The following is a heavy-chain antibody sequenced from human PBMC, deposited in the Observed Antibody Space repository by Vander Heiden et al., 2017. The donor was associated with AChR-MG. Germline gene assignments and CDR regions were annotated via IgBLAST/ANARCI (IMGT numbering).Heavy chain of an antibody. CDR3: ARPGQNTMVVPDAFHI. D-gene: IGHD3-22*01. CDR2: ISGGGGST. J-gene: IGHJ3*02. V-gene: IGHV3-23*01. CDR1: GFSFSSYA. Sequence: EVQLLESGGGLVHPGGSLRLSCAASGFSFSSYAMNWVRQAPGKGLEWVSGISGGGGSTYYADSVKGRFTISRDNSKNTMYLEMNSLRAEDTAVYYCARPGQNTMVVPDAFHIWGQGTVVTVSS.